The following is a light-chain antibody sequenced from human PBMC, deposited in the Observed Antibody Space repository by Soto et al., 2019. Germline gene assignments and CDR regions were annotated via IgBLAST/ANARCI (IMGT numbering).Light chain of an antibody. J-gene: IGLJ3*02. V-gene: IGLV6-57*01. CDR1: SGSIASNY. Sequence: NFMLTQPHSVSESPGKTVIISCTRSSGSIASNYVQWYQQRPGSSPTTMIYEDNQRPSGVPDRFSGSIDSSSNSASLTISGLETEDAADYYCQSYDATNQVFGGGTKLTVL. CDR3: QSYDATNQV. CDR2: EDN.